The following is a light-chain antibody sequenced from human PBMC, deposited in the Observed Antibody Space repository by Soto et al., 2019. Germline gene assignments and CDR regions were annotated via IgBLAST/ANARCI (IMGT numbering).Light chain of an antibody. J-gene: IGKJ1*01. Sequence: IQLTQSPSFLSASVGDRVTITCRASQGISTYLAWYQQKPGKAPKSLIYGASTLQSGVPSRFSVSGSGTEFTLTISSLQPEDFATYYCQELNSYPRTFGQGTKVAIK. V-gene: IGKV1-9*01. CDR2: GAS. CDR1: QGISTY. CDR3: QELNSYPRT.